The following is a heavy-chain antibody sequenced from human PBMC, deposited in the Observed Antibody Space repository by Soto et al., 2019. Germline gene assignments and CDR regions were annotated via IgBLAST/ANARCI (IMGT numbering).Heavy chain of an antibody. CDR2: IHSGGNT. D-gene: IGHD6-13*01. J-gene: IGHJ4*02. CDR3: TRAGTSSSWNYFDS. V-gene: IGHV3-53*02. Sequence: EVQVVETGGGLIQPGGSLRLSCAASGFSVGSNYMSWVRQAPGKGLQWVSIIHSGGNTFYADSVRGRFTISRDDSKTTLFLQMNSLRAEDTAVYYCTRAGTSSSWNYFDSWGQGTMVTVSA. CDR1: GFSVGSNY.